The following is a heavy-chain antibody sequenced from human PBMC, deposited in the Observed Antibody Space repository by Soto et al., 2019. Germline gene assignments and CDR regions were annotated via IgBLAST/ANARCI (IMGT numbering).Heavy chain of an antibody. J-gene: IGHJ4*02. CDR2: INPNSGGT. V-gene: IGHV1-2*02. CDR3: ARDFSSSADGFDY. CDR1: GYTFTGSY. Sequence: GASVKVSCKASGYTFTGSYMHWVRQAPGQGLEWMGWINPNSGGTNYAQKFQGRVTVTRDTSISTAYMELSRLRSDDTSVYYCARDFSSSADGFDYWGQGTLVTVSS. D-gene: IGHD6-6*01.